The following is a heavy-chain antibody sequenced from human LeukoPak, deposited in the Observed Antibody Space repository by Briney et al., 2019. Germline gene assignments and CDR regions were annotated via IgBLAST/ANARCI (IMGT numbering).Heavy chain of an antibody. CDR2: ITASGTAM. CDR1: GFTFSSYS. V-gene: IGHV3-48*04. J-gene: IGHJ5*02. CDR3: AKDYRSSGYSAFDP. Sequence: GGSLRLSCAASGFTFSSYSMNWVRQAPGKGLEWVSHITASGTAMFYADSVKGRFTIFRDNAKNSLYLQMNSLRAEDTALYYCAKDYRSSGYSAFDPWGQGTLVTVSS. D-gene: IGHD3-22*01.